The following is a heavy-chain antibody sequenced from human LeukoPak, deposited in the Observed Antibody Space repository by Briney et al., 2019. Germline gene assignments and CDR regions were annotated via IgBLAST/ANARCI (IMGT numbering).Heavy chain of an antibody. Sequence: ASVKVSCKASGYTFTSYGISWVRQAPGQGLEWMGWISAYNGNTNYAQKLQGRVTMTTDTSTSTAYMEMRSLRSDDTAVYYCARNVDIVATSDFDYWGQGTLVTVSS. D-gene: IGHD5-12*01. CDR2: ISAYNGNT. J-gene: IGHJ4*02. V-gene: IGHV1-18*04. CDR1: GYTFTSYG. CDR3: ARNVDIVATSDFDY.